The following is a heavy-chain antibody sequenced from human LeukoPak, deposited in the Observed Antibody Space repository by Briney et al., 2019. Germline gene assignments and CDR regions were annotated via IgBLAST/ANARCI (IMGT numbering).Heavy chain of an antibody. CDR2: MYYTGST. CDR1: GGSISSYY. J-gene: IGHJ4*02. CDR3: AGGATTVTFDY. D-gene: IGHD4-17*01. Sequence: PSETLSLTCTVSGGSISSYYLNWIRQPPGKGLEWIGFMYYTGSTNYNPSLKSRVTISVDTSKTQFSLKLSSVTAADTAVYYCAGGATTVTFDYWGQGTLVTVSS. V-gene: IGHV4-59*01.